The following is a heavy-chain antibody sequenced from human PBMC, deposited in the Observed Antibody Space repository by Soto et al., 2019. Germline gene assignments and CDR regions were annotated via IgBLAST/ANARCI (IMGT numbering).Heavy chain of an antibody. Sequence: GVSLRLSCAASGFTFSSYGMSWVRQAPGKGLEWVSAVSSSGGTTNYAGSVKGRFTISRDNSKNTLYLQMNSLRAEDTAVYYCAKVSRGVVVQAAMYWGQGALVNVSS. D-gene: IGHD2-2*01. J-gene: IGHJ4*01. CDR1: GFTFSSYG. CDR3: AKVSRGVVVQAAMY. V-gene: IGHV3-23*01. CDR2: VSSSGGTT.